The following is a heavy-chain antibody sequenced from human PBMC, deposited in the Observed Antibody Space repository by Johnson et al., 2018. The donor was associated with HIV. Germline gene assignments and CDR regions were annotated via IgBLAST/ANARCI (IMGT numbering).Heavy chain of an antibody. Sequence: MLLVESGGDVVRPGGSLRISCVASGFKLYEYDVSWVRQVPGKGLEWVSGINWSGGGTAYADSVKGRFTVSIDNAKNSLYLQMNSLRAEDTALYYCARAMYYYDTSGYLIRPRAFDIWGQGTVVTVSS. CDR3: ARAMYYYDTSGYLIRPRAFDI. D-gene: IGHD3-22*01. CDR2: INWSGGGT. J-gene: IGHJ3*02. CDR1: GFKLYEYD. V-gene: IGHV3-20*04.